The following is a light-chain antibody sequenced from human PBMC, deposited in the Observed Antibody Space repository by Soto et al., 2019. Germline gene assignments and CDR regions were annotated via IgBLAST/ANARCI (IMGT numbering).Light chain of an antibody. CDR2: GAS. Sequence: EIVLTQSPGTLSLSPGERATLSCRASQSVSNYLAWYQRKPGQAPGLLIYGASSRATGIPDRFSGSGSGTDFTLTISRLEPEDFAVYYCHQYGGSPQTFGQGT. CDR1: QSVSNY. J-gene: IGKJ1*01. V-gene: IGKV3-20*01. CDR3: HQYGGSPQT.